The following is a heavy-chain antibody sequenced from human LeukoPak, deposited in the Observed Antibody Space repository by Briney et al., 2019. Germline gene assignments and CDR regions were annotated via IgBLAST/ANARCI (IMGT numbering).Heavy chain of an antibody. J-gene: IGHJ4*02. D-gene: IGHD2-21*01. V-gene: IGHV3-21*01. CDR2: ISSSSSYI. Sequence: GGSLRLSCAASGFTFNIHGMNWVRQAPGKGLEWVSSISSSSSYIYYADSVKGRFTISRDNAKNSLYLQMNSLRAEDTAVYYCARVPTPIVVGNDYWGEGTLVTVSS. CDR3: ARVPTPIVVGNDY. CDR1: GFTFNIHG.